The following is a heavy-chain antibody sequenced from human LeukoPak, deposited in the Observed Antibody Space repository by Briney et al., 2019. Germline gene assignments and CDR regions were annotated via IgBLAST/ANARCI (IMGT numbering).Heavy chain of an antibody. Sequence: PGGSLRLSCAASGFTVSSNYMSWVRQAPGKGLEWVAVISYDGTNKYYADSVKGRFTISRDNSKNTLYLQMNSLRAEDTAVYYCAKDLGIVVVPAAIAGFDYWGQGTLVTVSS. J-gene: IGHJ4*02. V-gene: IGHV3-30*18. CDR2: ISYDGTNK. CDR3: AKDLGIVVVPAAIAGFDY. D-gene: IGHD2-2*03. CDR1: GFTVSSNY.